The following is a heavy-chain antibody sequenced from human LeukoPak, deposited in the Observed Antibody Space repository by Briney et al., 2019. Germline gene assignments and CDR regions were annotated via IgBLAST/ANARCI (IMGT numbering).Heavy chain of an antibody. CDR3: ARESGNYARIIDY. D-gene: IGHD4-11*01. J-gene: IGHJ4*02. CDR1: GGSISSYY. CDR2: IYYSGST. Sequence: SETLSLTCTVSGGSISSYYWSWIRQPPGKGLEWIGYIYYSGSTNYNPSLKSRVTISVDTSKNQFSLKLSSVTAADTAVYYCARESGNYARIIDYWGQGTLVTVSP. V-gene: IGHV4-59*01.